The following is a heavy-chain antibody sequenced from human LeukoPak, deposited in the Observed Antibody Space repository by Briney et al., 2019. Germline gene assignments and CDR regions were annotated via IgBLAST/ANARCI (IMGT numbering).Heavy chain of an antibody. J-gene: IGHJ4*02. CDR3: AKATPGIAVAGSFDY. CDR1: GFTFDDYA. V-gene: IGHV3-9*03. Sequence: GGSLRLSCAASGFTFDDYAMHWVRQAPGKGLEWVSGISWNSGSTGYADSVKGRFTISRDNAKNSLYLQMNSLRAEDMALYYCAKATPGIAVAGSFDYWGQGTLVTVSS. D-gene: IGHD6-19*01. CDR2: ISWNSGST.